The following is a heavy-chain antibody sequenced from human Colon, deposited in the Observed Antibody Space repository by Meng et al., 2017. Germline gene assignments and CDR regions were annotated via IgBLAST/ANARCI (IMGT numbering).Heavy chain of an antibody. CDR3: ARDLSLGSLFDY. V-gene: IGHV3-33*01. D-gene: IGHD5-12*01. Sequence: VNELAPGWGVVQPSRSLAPSSSGSCFTLSNYGMHWVRQAPGKGLEWVALIWDHGSNENYADSVKGRFTISRDTSKNTLYLQMDSLRAEDTAVYYCARDLSLGSLFDYCGQGTLVTVSS. J-gene: IGHJ4*02. CDR1: CFTLSNYG. CDR2: IWDHGSNE.